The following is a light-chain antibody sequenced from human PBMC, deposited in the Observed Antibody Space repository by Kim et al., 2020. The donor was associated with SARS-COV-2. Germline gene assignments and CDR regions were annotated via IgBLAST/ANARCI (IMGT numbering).Light chain of an antibody. Sequence: PGERATLSCRASQSISASYLAWYQQKPGQAPRLLIFGASRRATGIPDRFSGSGSGTDFTLTISRLEPEDFAVYHCQQYGTSPQVTFGGGTKLEI. V-gene: IGKV3-20*01. CDR2: GAS. CDR3: QQYGTSPQVT. J-gene: IGKJ4*01. CDR1: QSISASY.